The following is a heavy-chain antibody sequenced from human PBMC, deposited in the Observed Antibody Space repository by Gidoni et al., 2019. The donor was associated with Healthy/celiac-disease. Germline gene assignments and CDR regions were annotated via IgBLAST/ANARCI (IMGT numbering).Heavy chain of an antibody. V-gene: IGHV3-30*18. CDR3: AKETSDYWFDP. D-gene: IGHD2-21*02. CDR1: GFTFSSYG. J-gene: IGHJ5*02. CDR2: ISYDGSNK. Sequence: QVQLVESGGGVVQPGRSLRLSCAASGFTFSSYGMHWVRQAPGKGLEWVAVISYDGSNKYYADAVKGRFTISRDNSKNTLYLQMNSLRAEDTAVYYCAKETSDYWFDPWGQGTLVTVSS.